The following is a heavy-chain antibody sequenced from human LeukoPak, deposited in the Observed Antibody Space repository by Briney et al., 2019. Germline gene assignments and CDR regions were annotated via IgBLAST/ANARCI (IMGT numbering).Heavy chain of an antibody. V-gene: IGHV3-43*02. D-gene: IGHD1-26*01. Sequence: GGSLRLSCAGSGVTFDGYAMHWVRHAPGKGLEWVSLISGDGGSTYYADSVKGRFTISRDNSENSLYLQMNSLRTEDTALYYCAKSMAPPYSGSYFGTDYWGQGTLVTVSS. CDR2: ISGDGGST. J-gene: IGHJ4*02. CDR1: GVTFDGYA. CDR3: AKSMAPPYSGSYFGTDY.